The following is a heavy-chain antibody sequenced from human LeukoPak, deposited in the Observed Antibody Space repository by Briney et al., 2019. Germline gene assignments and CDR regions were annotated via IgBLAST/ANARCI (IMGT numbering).Heavy chain of an antibody. CDR2: ISSSSSYI. D-gene: IGHD6-19*01. V-gene: IGHV3-21*01. CDR1: GFTFSSYS. CDR3: ARTVAVAGMIDWFDP. J-gene: IGHJ5*02. Sequence: GGSLRLSCAASGFTFSSYSMNWVRQAPGKGLEWVSSISSSSSYIYYADSVKGRFTISRDNAKNSLYLQMNSLRAEDTAVYYCARTVAVAGMIDWFDPWGQGTLVTVSS.